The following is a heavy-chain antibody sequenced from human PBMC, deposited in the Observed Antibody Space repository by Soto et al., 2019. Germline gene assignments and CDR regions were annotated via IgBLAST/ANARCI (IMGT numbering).Heavy chain of an antibody. D-gene: IGHD2-2*02. CDR1: GGSISSGDYY. J-gene: IGHJ5*02. Sequence: SETLSLTCTVSGGSISSGDYYWSWIRQPPGKGLEWIGYIYYSGSTYYNPSLKSRVTISVDTSKNQFSLKLRSVTAADTAVYYCARKGGPYCSSTSCYMTWFDPWGQGTLVTVSS. V-gene: IGHV4-30-4*01. CDR2: IYYSGST. CDR3: ARKGGPYCSSTSCYMTWFDP.